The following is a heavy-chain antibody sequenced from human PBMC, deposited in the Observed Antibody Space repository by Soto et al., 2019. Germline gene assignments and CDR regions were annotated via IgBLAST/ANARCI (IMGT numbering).Heavy chain of an antibody. CDR2: IWYDGSNK. CDR1: GFTFSSYG. CDR3: ARGGNYYGSGSSDY. D-gene: IGHD3-10*01. J-gene: IGHJ4*02. V-gene: IGHV3-33*01. Sequence: QVQLVESGGGVVQPGRSLRLSCAASGFTFSSYGMHWVRQAPGKGLEWVAVIWYDGSNKYYADSVKGRFTISRDNSKNTLYLQMNGLRAEDTAVYYCARGGNYYGSGSSDYWGQGTLVTVSS.